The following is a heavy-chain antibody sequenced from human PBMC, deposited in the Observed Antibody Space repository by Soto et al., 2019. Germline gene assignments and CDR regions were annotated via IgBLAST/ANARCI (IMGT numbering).Heavy chain of an antibody. V-gene: IGHV3-23*01. D-gene: IGHD3-3*01. CDR2: ISGSGGST. Sequence: GGSLRLSCAASGFTFSSYAMSWVRQAPGKGLEWVSAISGSGGSTYYADSVKGRFTISRDNSKNTLYLQMNSLRAEDTAVYYCAKNFLGDFWSGYYPQEHFDYWGQGTLVTVSS. J-gene: IGHJ4*02. CDR1: GFTFSSYA. CDR3: AKNFLGDFWSGYYPQEHFDY.